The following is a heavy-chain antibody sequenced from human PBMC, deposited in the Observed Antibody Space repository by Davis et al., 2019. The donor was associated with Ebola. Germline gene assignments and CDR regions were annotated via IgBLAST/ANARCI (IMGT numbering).Heavy chain of an antibody. V-gene: IGHV3-30-3*01. J-gene: IGHJ4*02. D-gene: IGHD2-15*01. CDR3: AIPDCSGANCYSVYIKN. Sequence: GESLKISCAASGFTFSSYAMHWVRQAPGKGLEWVAVISYDGSNKYYADSVKGRFTISRDNSKNLLYLQMNSLRAEDTAVYYCAIPDCSGANCYSVYIKNWGQGTLVTVSS. CDR1: GFTFSSYA. CDR2: ISYDGSNK.